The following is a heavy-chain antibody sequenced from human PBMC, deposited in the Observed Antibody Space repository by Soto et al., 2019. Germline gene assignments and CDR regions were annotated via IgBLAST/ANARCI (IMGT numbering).Heavy chain of an antibody. J-gene: IGHJ4*02. CDR3: ARRITVTYYFYF. CDR1: GGSVSGYY. D-gene: IGHD4-17*01. Sequence: QVQLKQWGAGLLKPSETLSLTCAVYGGSVSGYYWRWIRQPPGKGLEWIGDINESGSSNYNPSLKSRVTISVDTSKNQFSLKLSSLTAADTAVYDCARRITVTYYFYFGSQGTTVTVAS. CDR2: INESGSS. V-gene: IGHV4-34*01.